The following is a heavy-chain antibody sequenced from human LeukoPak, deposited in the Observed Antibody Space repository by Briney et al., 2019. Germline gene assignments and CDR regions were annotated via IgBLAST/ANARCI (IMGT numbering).Heavy chain of an antibody. CDR2: ISGSGGST. CDR1: GFTFSSYA. J-gene: IGHJ6*02. Sequence: PGGSLRLSCAASGFTFSSYAMSWVRQAPGKGLEWVSAISGSGGSTYYADSVKGRFTISRDNSKNTLYLQMNSLRAEDTAVYYCARDQAQDFWSGYFGEYYYYGMDVWGQGTTVTVSS. D-gene: IGHD3-3*01. V-gene: IGHV3-23*01. CDR3: ARDQAQDFWSGYFGEYYYYGMDV.